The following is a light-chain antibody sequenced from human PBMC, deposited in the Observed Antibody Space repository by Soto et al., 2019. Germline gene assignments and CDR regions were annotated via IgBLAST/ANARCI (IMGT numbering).Light chain of an antibody. CDR2: KAS. CDR1: QSISSW. CDR3: QEYNNYWT. V-gene: IGKV1-5*03. Sequence: DIQMTQSPSTLSASVGDRVTITCRASQSISSWLAWYQQKPGKAPKLLIYKASTLKSGVPSRFSASGSGTEFTLTISSLHPDDFATYYCQEYNNYWTFGQGTKVDI. J-gene: IGKJ1*01.